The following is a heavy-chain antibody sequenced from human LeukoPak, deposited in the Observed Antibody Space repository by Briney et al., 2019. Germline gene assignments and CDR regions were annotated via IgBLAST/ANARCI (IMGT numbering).Heavy chain of an antibody. V-gene: IGHV3-48*01. CDR2: ISSSSSTI. Sequence: GGSLRLSCAVSGFTFSPYSMNWVRQAPGKGLEWVSYISSSSSTIYYADSVKGRFTISRDNAKNSLYLQMNSLRAEDTAVYYCARGEYDYVWGSYRPTSFDYWGQGTLVTVSS. CDR1: GFTFSPYS. J-gene: IGHJ4*02. D-gene: IGHD3-16*02. CDR3: ARGEYDYVWGSYRPTSFDY.